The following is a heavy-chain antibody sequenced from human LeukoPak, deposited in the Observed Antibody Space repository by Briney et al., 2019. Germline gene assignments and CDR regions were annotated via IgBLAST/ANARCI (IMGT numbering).Heavy chain of an antibody. D-gene: IGHD1-14*01. CDR3: TRYNNDHFDY. V-gene: IGHV3-33*01. J-gene: IGHJ4*02. Sequence: PGRSLRLSCAGSGFTFGGYGMHWFRQTPGKGLEWVAVIAYDGSRAFYADSVKSRFTISRDNSKNTMSVQMDDRRAEDTAVYYCTRYNNDHFDYWSQGTLVTVSA. CDR1: GFTFGGYG. CDR2: IAYDGSRA.